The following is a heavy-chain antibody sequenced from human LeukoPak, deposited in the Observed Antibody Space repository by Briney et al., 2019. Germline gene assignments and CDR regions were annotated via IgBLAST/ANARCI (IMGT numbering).Heavy chain of an antibody. CDR1: GDSISTTGYF. V-gene: IGHV4-39*01. J-gene: IGHJ5*02. D-gene: IGHD1-14*01. CDR2: IFKSGNT. CDR3: AGTGIRNWFDP. Sequence: SETLSLTCSVSGDSISTTGYFWVWIRQSPGRDLEWIGSIFKSGNTFYNMSLKSRVTISVDTSKNEFSLNLTSVTASDTAVYYYAGTGIRNWFDPWGQGILVTVSS.